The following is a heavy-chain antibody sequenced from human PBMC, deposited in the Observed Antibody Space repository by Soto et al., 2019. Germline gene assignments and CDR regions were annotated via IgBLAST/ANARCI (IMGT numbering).Heavy chain of an antibody. CDR2: IYYTGST. Sequence: SETLSLTCTVSGGSVNIDSYYWSWIRQPPGRGLEWIGYIYYTGSTNYNPSLKSRVTISVDTSRNQFSLKLSSVTAADTAVYYCAREFSNSPEAFDSWGQGSLVTVSS. CDR3: AREFSNSPEAFDS. J-gene: IGHJ4*02. CDR1: GGSVNIDSYY. D-gene: IGHD1-1*01. V-gene: IGHV4-61*01.